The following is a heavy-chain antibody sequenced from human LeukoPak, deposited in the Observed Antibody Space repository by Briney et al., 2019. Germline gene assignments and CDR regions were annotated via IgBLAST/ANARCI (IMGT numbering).Heavy chain of an antibody. CDR3: ARVRVNRRDPPDY. CDR1: GYTFINYG. V-gene: IGHV1-18*01. CDR2: ISAYNGNT. D-gene: IGHD1-14*01. Sequence: WASVKVSCKASGYTFINYGISWVRQAPGQGLEWMGWISAYNGNTNYAQKLQGRVTMTTDTSTSTAYMELRSLRSDDTAVYYCARVRVNRRDPPDYWGQGTLVTVSS. J-gene: IGHJ4*02.